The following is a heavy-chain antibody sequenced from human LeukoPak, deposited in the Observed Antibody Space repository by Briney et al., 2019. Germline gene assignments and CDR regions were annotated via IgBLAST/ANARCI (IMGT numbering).Heavy chain of an antibody. J-gene: IGHJ4*02. CDR2: ISSSSSSYI. D-gene: IGHD4-23*01. Sequence: GGSLRLSCAASGFTFSSYSMNWVRQAPGKGLEWVSSISSSSSSYIYYADSVKGRFTISRDNAKNSLYLQMNSLRAEDTAVYYCAREDDGGNSFDYWGQGTLVTVSS. CDR3: AREDDGGNSFDY. V-gene: IGHV3-21*01. CDR1: GFTFSSYS.